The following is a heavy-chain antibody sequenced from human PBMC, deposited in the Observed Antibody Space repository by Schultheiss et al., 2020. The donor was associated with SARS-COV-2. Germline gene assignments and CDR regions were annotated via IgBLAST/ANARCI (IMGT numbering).Heavy chain of an antibody. V-gene: IGHV3-48*03. D-gene: IGHD3-16*01. CDR3: ARAMGVWNDAFDI. Sequence: GGSLRLSCAASGFTFSSYEMNWVRQAPGKGLEWVSYISSSGSTIYYADSVKGRFTISRDNAKNSLYLQMNSLRAEDTAVYYCARAMGVWNDAFDIWGQGTMVTVSS. J-gene: IGHJ3*02. CDR2: ISSSGSTI. CDR1: GFTFSSYE.